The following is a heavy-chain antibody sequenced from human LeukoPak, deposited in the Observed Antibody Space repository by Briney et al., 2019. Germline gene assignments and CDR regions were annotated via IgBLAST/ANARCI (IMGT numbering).Heavy chain of an antibody. CDR1: GYTFTSYY. CDR3: ARDIANYYDSSGLFRSFDY. Sequence: ASVKVSCKASGYTFTSYYMHWVRQAPGQGLEWMGIINPSGGSTSYAQKFQGRVTITTDESTSTAYMELSSLRSEDTAVYYCARDIANYYDSSGLFRSFDYWGQGTLVTVSS. J-gene: IGHJ4*02. CDR2: INPSGGST. D-gene: IGHD3-22*01. V-gene: IGHV1-46*01.